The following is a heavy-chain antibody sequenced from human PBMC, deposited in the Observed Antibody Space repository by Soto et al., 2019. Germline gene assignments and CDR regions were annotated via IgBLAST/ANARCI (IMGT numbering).Heavy chain of an antibody. CDR3: ARDLYLRTGPWGMDV. CDR2: VYYSGTP. J-gene: IGHJ6*02. D-gene: IGHD3-9*01. Sequence: SETLSLTCTVSDGSVSSATYYWNWIRHPPGKGLEWIGSVYYSGTPNYNPSLKSRVTISMDTSYNRLSLKLRSVTAADTAVYYCARDLYLRTGPWGMDVWGQGTTVTVSS. CDR1: DGSVSSATYY. V-gene: IGHV4-61*01.